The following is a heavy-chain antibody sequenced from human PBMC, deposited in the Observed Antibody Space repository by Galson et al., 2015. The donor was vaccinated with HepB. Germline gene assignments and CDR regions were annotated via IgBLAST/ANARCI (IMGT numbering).Heavy chain of an antibody. J-gene: IGHJ5*02. V-gene: IGHV3-23*01. CDR2: INGRGSTR. CDR1: GFIFRHHA. D-gene: IGHD3-16*01. CDR3: VKEGAWFGGDWFDP. Sequence: SLRLSCAGSGFIFRHHAMAWIRQAPGKGLEWVSGINGRGSTRSYSDAVKGRFSISRDNSNDTVFLQMDNLRPEDTAVYYCVKEGAWFGGDWFDPWGQGALVTVS.